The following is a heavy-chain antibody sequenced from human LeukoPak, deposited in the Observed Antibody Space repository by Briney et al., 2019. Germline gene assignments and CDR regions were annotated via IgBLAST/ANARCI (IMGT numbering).Heavy chain of an antibody. Sequence: GGSLRLSCAASGFTFSSYWMSWVRQAPGKGLEWVANIKQDGSEKYYVDSVKGRFTISRDNPKNSLYLQMNSLRAEDTAVYYCARGGVLSVAGYYYYYGMDVWGKGTTVTVSS. J-gene: IGHJ6*04. CDR3: ARGGVLSVAGYYYYYGMDV. CDR2: IKQDGSEK. D-gene: IGHD6-19*01. CDR1: GFTFSSYW. V-gene: IGHV3-7*03.